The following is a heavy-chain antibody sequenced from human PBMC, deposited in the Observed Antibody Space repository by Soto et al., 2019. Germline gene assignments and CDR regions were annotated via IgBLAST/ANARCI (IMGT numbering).Heavy chain of an antibody. D-gene: IGHD6-13*01. CDR3: TTYNDTTGYSSSSTGGMDV. CDR1: GFTFSNAW. V-gene: IGHV3-15*07. CDR2: IKSKTDGGTT. Sequence: EVQLVESGGGLVKPGGSLRLSCAASGFTFSNAWMNWVRQAPGKGLEWVGRIKSKTDGGTTDYSAPVKGRLTISRDDSKNTLYLQMNSLKTEDTAVYYCTTYNDTTGYSSSSTGGMDVWGQGTTVTVSS. J-gene: IGHJ6*02.